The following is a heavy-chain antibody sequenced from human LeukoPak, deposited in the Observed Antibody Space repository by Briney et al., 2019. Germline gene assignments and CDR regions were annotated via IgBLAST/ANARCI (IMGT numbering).Heavy chain of an antibody. CDR3: ARVGKVGATRRWFDP. V-gene: IGHV1-2*02. CDR1: GYTFTGYY. D-gene: IGHD1-26*01. J-gene: IGHJ5*02. Sequence: ASVKVSCKASGYTFTGYYMHWVRQAPGQGLEWMGWINPNSGVTNYAQKFQGRVTMTRDTSISTAYMELSRLRSDDTAVYYCARVGKVGATRRWFDPWGQGTLVTVSS. CDR2: INPNSGVT.